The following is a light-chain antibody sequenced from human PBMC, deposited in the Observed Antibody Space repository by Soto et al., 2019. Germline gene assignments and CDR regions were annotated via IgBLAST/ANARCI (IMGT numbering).Light chain of an antibody. Sequence: DIQMSQSPSSLSASVGDRVTITCRASQSISSYLNWYQQKPGKAPKLLIYAACSLQIGVPSRFSGSGSGTDFTLTISSLPPEDFATYYCQQSYSTPTFGQGTKVEIK. CDR1: QSISSY. J-gene: IGKJ1*01. V-gene: IGKV1-39*01. CDR2: AAC. CDR3: QQSYSTPT.